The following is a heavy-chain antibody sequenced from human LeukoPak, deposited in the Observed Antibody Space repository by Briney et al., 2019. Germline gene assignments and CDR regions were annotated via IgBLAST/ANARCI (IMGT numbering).Heavy chain of an antibody. Sequence: GGSLRLSCAASGFTFSSYAMHWVRQAPGKGLEWVAVISYDVSNKYYADSVKGRFTISRDNSKNTLYLQMNSLRAEDTAVYYCAKDSSYSGSYFDYWGQGTLVTVSS. CDR3: AKDSSYSGSYFDY. J-gene: IGHJ4*02. CDR2: ISYDVSNK. CDR1: GFTFSSYA. D-gene: IGHD1-26*01. V-gene: IGHV3-30-3*01.